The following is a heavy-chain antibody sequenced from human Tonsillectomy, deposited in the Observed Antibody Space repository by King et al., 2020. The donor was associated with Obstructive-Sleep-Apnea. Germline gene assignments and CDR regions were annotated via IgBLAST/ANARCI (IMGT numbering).Heavy chain of an antibody. J-gene: IGHJ4*02. D-gene: IGHD3-10*01. Sequence: VQLVQSGAEVKKPGESLKISCQGSGYSFTNFWIGWVRQMPGKGLEWMGTIYPGDSDTRYSPSFQAQGTISVDKSTEPAYLHWGSLKASDTAMYYCGRHLRVRGVPRDRYFDYWGQGALVTVSS. CDR3: GRHLRVRGVPRDRYFDY. CDR1: GYSFTNFW. CDR2: IYPGDSDT. V-gene: IGHV5-51*01.